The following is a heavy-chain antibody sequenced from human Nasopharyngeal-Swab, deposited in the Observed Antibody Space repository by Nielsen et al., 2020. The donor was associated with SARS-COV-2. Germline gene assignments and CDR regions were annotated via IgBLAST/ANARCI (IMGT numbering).Heavy chain of an antibody. CDR3: ARPDYDASFQH. CDR2: ISYDGSNK. D-gene: IGHD3-22*01. J-gene: IGHJ1*01. Sequence: GSLKISCAASGFTFSSYAMHWVRQAPGKGLEWVAVISYDGSNKYYADSVKGRFTISRDNSKNTLYLQMNSLRAEDTAVYYCARPDYDASFQHWGQGTLVTVSS. V-gene: IGHV3-30-3*01. CDR1: GFTFSSYA.